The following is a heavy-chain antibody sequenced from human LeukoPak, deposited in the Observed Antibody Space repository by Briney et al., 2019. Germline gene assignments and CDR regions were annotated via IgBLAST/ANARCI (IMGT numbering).Heavy chain of an antibody. D-gene: IGHD3-22*01. CDR2: ISGSGRNT. Sequence: GGSLRLSCAASGFTFSNSAMSWVRQAPGKGLQWVSTISGSGRNTYYRDSVKGRFTISRDNSNNTLYLQMNSLRAEDTAVYYCAKAVYYYDSSGEDWFDPWGQGTLVTVSS. V-gene: IGHV3-23*01. J-gene: IGHJ5*02. CDR3: AKAVYYYDSSGEDWFDP. CDR1: GFTFSNSA.